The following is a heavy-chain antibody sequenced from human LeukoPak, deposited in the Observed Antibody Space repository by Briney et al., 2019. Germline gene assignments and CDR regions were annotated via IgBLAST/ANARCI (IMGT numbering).Heavy chain of an antibody. J-gene: IGHJ4*02. CDR2: IYSSGRT. D-gene: IGHD6-19*01. V-gene: IGHV3-53*01. Sequence: PGGSLRLSCAASGFTVSTNYMSWVRQAPGKGLEWVSVIYSSGRTYYNDSVKGRFTISRDNSKNTLYLQMNSLRAEDTAVYYCASLHSSGWYEGGQGTLVTVSS. CDR3: ASLHSSGWYE. CDR1: GFTVSTNY.